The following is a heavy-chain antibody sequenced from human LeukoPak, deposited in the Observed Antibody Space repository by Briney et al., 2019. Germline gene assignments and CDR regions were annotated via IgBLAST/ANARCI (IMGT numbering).Heavy chain of an antibody. D-gene: IGHD3-16*01. J-gene: IGHJ4*02. V-gene: IGHV3-21*01. CDR1: GFTFSSYS. Sequence: PGGSLRLSCAASGFTFSSYSMNWVRQAPGKGLEWVSSISSSSYIYYADSVKGRFTISRDNAKNSLYLQMNSLRAEDTAVYYCARDFRYDYVWGHPIRGIMDYWGQGTLVTVSS. CDR3: ARDFRYDYVWGHPIRGIMDY. CDR2: ISSSSYI.